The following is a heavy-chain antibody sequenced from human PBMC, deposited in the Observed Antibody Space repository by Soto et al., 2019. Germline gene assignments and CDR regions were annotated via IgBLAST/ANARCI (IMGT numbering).Heavy chain of an antibody. CDR3: GKERRGSGWFDCDY. CDR2: ISGSGNDA. Sequence: VQLLESGGGLVQPGGSLRLSCAASGFPFSHYAMSWVRQAPGKGLEWVSAISGSGNDASYADSVRGRFTISRDNSRDTLYLQMNSLRADDTAVYYCGKERRGSGWFDCDYWGQGELVTVSS. V-gene: IGHV3-23*01. D-gene: IGHD6-19*01. CDR1: GFPFSHYA. J-gene: IGHJ4*02.